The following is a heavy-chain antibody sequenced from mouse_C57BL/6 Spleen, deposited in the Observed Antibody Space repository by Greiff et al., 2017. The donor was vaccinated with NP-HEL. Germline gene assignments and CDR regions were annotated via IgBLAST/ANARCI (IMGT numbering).Heavy chain of an antibody. D-gene: IGHD1-1*01. J-gene: IGHJ4*01. Sequence: VQLQQPGAELVRPGSSVKLSCKASGYTFTSYWMHWVKQRPIQGLEWIGNIDPSDSETHYNQKFKDKATLTVDKSSSTAYMQLSSLTSEDSAVYYCAVYYYGSSYEGNAMDYWGQGTSVTVSS. CDR1: GYTFTSYW. V-gene: IGHV1-52*01. CDR2: IDPSDSET. CDR3: AVYYYGSSYEGNAMDY.